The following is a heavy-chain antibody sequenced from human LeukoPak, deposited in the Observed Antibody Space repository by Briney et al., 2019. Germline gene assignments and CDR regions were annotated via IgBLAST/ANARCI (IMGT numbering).Heavy chain of an antibody. V-gene: IGHV4-34*01. D-gene: IGHD6-6*01. Sequence: ASETLSLTCTVSGGSISSYYWSWIRQPPGKGLEWIGEINHSGSTNYNPSLKSRVTISVDTSKNQFSLKLSSVTAADTAVYYCARVGYSSSIDYWGQGTLVTVSS. CDR3: ARVGYSSSIDY. CDR1: GGSISSYY. J-gene: IGHJ4*02. CDR2: INHSGST.